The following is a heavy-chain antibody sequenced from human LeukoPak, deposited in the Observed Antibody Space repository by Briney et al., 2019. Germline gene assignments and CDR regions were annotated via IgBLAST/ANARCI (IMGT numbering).Heavy chain of an antibody. J-gene: IGHJ4*02. Sequence: GGSLRLSCAASGFTFSDHHMDWVRQAPGEGLEWVARIRNKANRYTTEYAASVKGRFTISRDDSENSLYLQMDSLKTEDTAVYYCARSPLGIAPFDYWGQGILVTVSS. CDR1: GFTFSDHH. V-gene: IGHV3-72*01. D-gene: IGHD7-27*01. CDR3: ARSPLGIAPFDY. CDR2: IRNKANRYTT.